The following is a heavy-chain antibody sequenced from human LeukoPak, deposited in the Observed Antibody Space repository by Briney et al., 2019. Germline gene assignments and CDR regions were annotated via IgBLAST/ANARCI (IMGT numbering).Heavy chain of an antibody. CDR3: ARDSAVAGTDYYYGMDV. J-gene: IGHJ6*02. Sequence: PGGSLRLSCAASGFTFSSYSMNWVRQAPGKGLEWVSSISSSSSYIYYADSVKGRFTISRDNAKNSLYLQMNSLRAEDTAVYYCARDSAVAGTDYYYGMDVWGQGTTVTVSS. CDR2: ISSSSSYI. D-gene: IGHD6-19*01. V-gene: IGHV3-21*01. CDR1: GFTFSSYS.